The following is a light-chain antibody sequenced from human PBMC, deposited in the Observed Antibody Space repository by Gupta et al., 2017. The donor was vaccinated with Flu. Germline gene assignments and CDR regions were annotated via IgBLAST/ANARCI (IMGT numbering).Light chain of an antibody. Sequence: QSALTQPASVPGSPGQSITISCTGTSSDIGHYNSVSWYQQHPAKAPKVIIYEVTNRPSGVSNRFSGSKSGNTASLTISGVQAEDEADYYCSSYTTTNTRVVFGGGTRVTVL. J-gene: IGLJ2*01. V-gene: IGLV2-14*01. CDR3: SSYTTTNTRVV. CDR2: EVT. CDR1: SSDIGHYNS.